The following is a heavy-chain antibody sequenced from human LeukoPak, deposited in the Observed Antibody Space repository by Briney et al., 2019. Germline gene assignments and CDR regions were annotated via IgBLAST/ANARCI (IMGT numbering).Heavy chain of an antibody. J-gene: IGHJ4*02. D-gene: IGHD3-3*01. V-gene: IGHV3-30-3*01. CDR2: ISCDGSNK. CDR1: GFTFSSYA. Sequence: GRSLRLSCAASGFTFSSYAMHWVRQAPGKGLEWVAVISCDGSNKYYGDSVKGRFTISRDNSKNTLYLQMNSLRAEDTAVYYCARGNYDFWSATDYWGQGTLVTVSS. CDR3: ARGNYDFWSATDY.